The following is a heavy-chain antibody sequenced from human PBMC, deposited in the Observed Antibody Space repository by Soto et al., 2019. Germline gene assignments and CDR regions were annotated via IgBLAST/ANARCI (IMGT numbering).Heavy chain of an antibody. D-gene: IGHD5-18*01. Sequence: ASVKVSCKASGYTFTSYGISWVRQAPGQGLEWMGWISAYNGNTNYAQKLQGRVTMTTDTSTSTAYMELRSLRSDDTAVYYCARVRDTAMVTVWFGPWGQGTLVTVSS. V-gene: IGHV1-18*01. CDR2: ISAYNGNT. J-gene: IGHJ5*02. CDR1: GYTFTSYG. CDR3: ARVRDTAMVTVWFGP.